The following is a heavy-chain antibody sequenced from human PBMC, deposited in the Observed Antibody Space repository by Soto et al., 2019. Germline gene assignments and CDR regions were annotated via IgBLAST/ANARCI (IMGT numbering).Heavy chain of an antibody. CDR2: IYYSGST. CDR3: ARPRSSGYAREFDY. D-gene: IGHD3-22*01. J-gene: IGHJ4*02. V-gene: IGHV4-59*08. Sequence: SETLSLTCTVSGGSISSYYWSWIRQPPGKGLEWIGYIYYSGSTNYNPSLKSRVTISVDTSKNQFSLKLSSVTAADTAVYYCARPRSSGYAREFDYWGQGTLVTSPQ. CDR1: GGSISSYY.